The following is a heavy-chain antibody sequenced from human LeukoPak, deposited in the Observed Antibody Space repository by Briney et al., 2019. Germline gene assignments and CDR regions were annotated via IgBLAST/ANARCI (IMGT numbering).Heavy chain of an antibody. CDR3: ARAEGSGSGAYTLDY. CDR2: IYTSGTT. J-gene: IGHJ4*02. CDR1: GGSTINYF. V-gene: IGHV4-4*07. Sequence: SETLSLTCTVSGGSTINYFRSWIRQPAGKGLEWIGHIYTSGTTHYNPSLQNRVTISLDTSKSQFSLQLNSVTAADTAVYYCARAEGSGSGAYTLDYWGQGILVTVSS. D-gene: IGHD3-10*01.